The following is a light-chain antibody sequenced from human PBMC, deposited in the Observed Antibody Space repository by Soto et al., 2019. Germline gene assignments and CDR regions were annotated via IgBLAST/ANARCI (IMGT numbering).Light chain of an antibody. CDR3: ISPRSANSHV. Sequence: QSALTQPASVSGSPGQSITISCTGTSSDIGSYNFVSWYQQYPGKAPKLMIYGVTNRPSGVSNRFSGSKTGNTASLTISVLQAEDEAAYYCISPRSANSHVFGTGTKVTVL. CDR2: GVT. CDR1: SSDIGSYNF. J-gene: IGLJ1*01. V-gene: IGLV2-14*01.